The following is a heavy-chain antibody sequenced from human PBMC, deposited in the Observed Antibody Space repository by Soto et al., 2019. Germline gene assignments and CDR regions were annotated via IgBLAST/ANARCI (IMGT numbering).Heavy chain of an antibody. V-gene: IGHV4-39*01. CDR2: IYYSGST. J-gene: IGHJ4*02. D-gene: IGHD3-16*02. CDR1: GGSISSSSYY. Sequence: SETLSLTCTVSGGSISSSSYYWGWIRQPPGKGLEWIGSIYYSGSTYYNPSLKSRVTISVDTSKNQFSLKLSSVTAADTAVYYCDFGGVIVTESWGQGTLVTVSS. CDR3: DFGGVIVTES.